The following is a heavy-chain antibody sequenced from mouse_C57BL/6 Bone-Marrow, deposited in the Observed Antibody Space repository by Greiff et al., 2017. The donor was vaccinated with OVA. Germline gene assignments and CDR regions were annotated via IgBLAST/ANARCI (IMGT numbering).Heavy chain of an antibody. V-gene: IGHV2-9-1*01. CDR3: ATFDLGFAY. CDR2: IWTGGGT. Sequence: VMLVESGPGLVAPSQSLSITCTVSGFSLTSYAISWVRQPPGKGLEWLGVIWTGGGTNYNSALNSRLSISKDNSKSQVFLKMNSLQTDDTARYYCATFDLGFAYWGQGTLVTVSA. CDR1: GFSLTSYA. J-gene: IGHJ3*01.